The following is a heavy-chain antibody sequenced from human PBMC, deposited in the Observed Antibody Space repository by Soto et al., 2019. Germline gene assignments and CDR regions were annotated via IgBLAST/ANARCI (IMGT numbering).Heavy chain of an antibody. J-gene: IGHJ4*02. V-gene: IGHV4-59*01. CDR2: IYYSGST. Sequence: QVQLQESGPGLVKPSETLSLTCTVSGGSISSDYWSWIRQPPGKGLEWVGYIYYSGSTNSNPSLKLPVTIPVDTSKNQSSIKVSSVTAADTAVYYSARRWGTSFDFWGQGTLVTVSS. CDR3: ARRWGTSFDF. CDR1: GGSISSDY. D-gene: IGHD7-27*01.